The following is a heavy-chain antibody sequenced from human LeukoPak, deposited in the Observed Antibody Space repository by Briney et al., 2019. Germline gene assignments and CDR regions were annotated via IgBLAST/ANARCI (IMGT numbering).Heavy chain of an antibody. J-gene: IGHJ3*02. CDR2: INHSGST. CDR3: ARVKRYTHAFDI. D-gene: IGHD2-2*02. CDR1: GGSFSGYY. V-gene: IGHV4-34*01. Sequence: SETLSLTCAVYGGSFSGYYWSWIRQPPGKGLEWIGEINHSGSTNYNPSLKSRVTISVDTSKNQFSLKLSSVTAADTAVYYCARVKRYTHAFDIWGQGTMVTVSP.